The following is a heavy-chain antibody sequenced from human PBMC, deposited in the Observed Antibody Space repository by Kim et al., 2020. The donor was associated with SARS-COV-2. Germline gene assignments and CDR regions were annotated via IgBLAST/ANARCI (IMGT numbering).Heavy chain of an antibody. Sequence: GGSLRLSCGVSGFTFSNYWMHWVRQVPGKGPVWVGRISGDGGTTSYADFVQGRFTISRDNAKNVLYLQMNTLRPEDTAVYYCARDGSAKYKYYYYALDVWGQGTAVTMSS. CDR3: ARDGSAKYKYYYYALDV. D-gene: IGHD1-20*01. J-gene: IGHJ6*02. CDR1: GFTFSNYW. CDR2: ISGDGGTT. V-gene: IGHV3-74*01.